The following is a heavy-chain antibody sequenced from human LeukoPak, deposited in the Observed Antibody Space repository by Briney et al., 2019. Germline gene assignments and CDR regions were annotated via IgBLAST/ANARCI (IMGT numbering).Heavy chain of an antibody. D-gene: IGHD5-12*01. Sequence: GGSLRLSCLASGFTFSTYVMNWVRQAPGKGLEWVSSISGRRNSTYYADSVRGRLTISRDNSKNTLYLQMNSLRADDTAVYYCAKDHQEGYLNAFDIWGQGTMVAVSS. CDR2: ISGRRNST. CDR3: AKDHQEGYLNAFDI. V-gene: IGHV3-23*01. J-gene: IGHJ3*02. CDR1: GFTFSTYV.